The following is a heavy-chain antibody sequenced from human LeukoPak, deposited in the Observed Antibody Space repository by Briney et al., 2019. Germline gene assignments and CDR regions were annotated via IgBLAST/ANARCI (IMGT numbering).Heavy chain of an antibody. V-gene: IGHV3-21*01. CDR2: ISSSSSYI. CDR3: ARAYSERYGLGYYYMDV. CDR1: GFTFSTYS. Sequence: AGGSLRLSCAASGFTFSTYSMNWVRQAPGKGLEWVSSISSSSSYIYYADSVKGRFTISRDNAKKSVYLQMNSLRAEDTAVYYCARAYSERYGLGYYYMDVWGKGTTVTISS. D-gene: IGHD1-26*01. J-gene: IGHJ6*03.